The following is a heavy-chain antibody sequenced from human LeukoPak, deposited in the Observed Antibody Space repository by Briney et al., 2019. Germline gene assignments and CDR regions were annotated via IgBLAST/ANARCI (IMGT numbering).Heavy chain of an antibody. J-gene: IGHJ4*02. CDR1: GFTFSSYA. Sequence: GGSLRLSCAASGFTFSSYAMSWVRQAPGKGLEWVSAISGSGGSTYYADSVKGRFTISRDNAKNSLYLQMNSLRAEDTAVYYCARDLSGYDSWGQGTLVTVSS. D-gene: IGHD5-12*01. CDR3: ARDLSGYDS. V-gene: IGHV3-23*01. CDR2: ISGSGGST.